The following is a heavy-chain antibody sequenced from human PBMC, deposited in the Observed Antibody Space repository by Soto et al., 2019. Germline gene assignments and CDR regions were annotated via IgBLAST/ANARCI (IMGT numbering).Heavy chain of an antibody. V-gene: IGHV3-74*01. CDR1: GFTLSYNS. CDR3: ATFSCASHSKY. CDR2: IKSDGSTT. Sequence: GGTLRLSWLPAGFTLSYNSLHCVLQAPWTGLVWVSRIKSDGSTTNYADSVKGRFTISRDNAKNTLYLEMHSLRAEATAVEHGATFSCASHSKYRGKRNLV. J-gene: IGHJ4*02.